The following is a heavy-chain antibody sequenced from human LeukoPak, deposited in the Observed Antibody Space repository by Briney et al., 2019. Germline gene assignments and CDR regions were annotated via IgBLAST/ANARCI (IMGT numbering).Heavy chain of an antibody. D-gene: IGHD6-13*01. CDR1: GGSISSGDYY. Sequence: SETLSLTCTVSGGSISSGDYYWGWIRQPPGKGLEWIGYIYYSGSTYYNPSLKSRVTISVDTSKNQFSLKLSSVTAADTAVYYCASLGAAAGRFPEYFQHWGQGTLVTVSS. V-gene: IGHV4-30-4*02. CDR2: IYYSGST. CDR3: ASLGAAAGRFPEYFQH. J-gene: IGHJ1*01.